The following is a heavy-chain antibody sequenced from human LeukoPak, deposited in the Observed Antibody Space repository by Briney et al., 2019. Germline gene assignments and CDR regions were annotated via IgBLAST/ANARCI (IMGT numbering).Heavy chain of an antibody. CDR2: IRNKANSYTA. D-gene: IGHD3-10*01. V-gene: IGHV3-72*01. CDR3: GRESARGGSYFSDAFDI. Sequence: GGSLRLSCAAFGCTFSDHFMDWVRQAPGKGLEWVGRIRNKANSYTAEYAASVEGRFTISRDDSQNSLYLQMNSLKTEDTAVYYCGRESARGGSYFSDAFDIWGQGTMVTVSS. CDR1: GCTFSDHF. J-gene: IGHJ3*02.